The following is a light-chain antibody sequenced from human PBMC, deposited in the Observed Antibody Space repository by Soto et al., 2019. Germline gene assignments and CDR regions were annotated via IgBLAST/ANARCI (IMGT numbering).Light chain of an antibody. CDR2: ENN. J-gene: IGLJ3*02. CDR1: SGSIASNY. Sequence: NFMLTQPHSVSESPGKTVTISCTRSSGSIASNYVQWYQQRPGSAPTTVIYENNQRPSGVPDRFSGSIDTSSNSASLTISGLKTEDEADYYCQSHYSSDHWVFGGGTKLTVL. CDR3: QSHYSSDHWV. V-gene: IGLV6-57*04.